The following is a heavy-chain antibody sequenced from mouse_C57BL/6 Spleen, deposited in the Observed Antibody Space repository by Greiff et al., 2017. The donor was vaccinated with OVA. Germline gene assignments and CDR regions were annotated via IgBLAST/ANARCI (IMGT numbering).Heavy chain of an antibody. J-gene: IGHJ3*01. V-gene: IGHV1-64*01. CDR3: ARKDGSSFAY. CDR2: IHPNSGST. CDR1: GYTFTSYW. D-gene: IGHD1-1*01. Sequence: QVQLQQSGAELVKPGASVKLSCKASGYTFTSYWMHWVKQRPGQGLEWIGMIHPNSGSTNYNEKFKSKATLTVDKSSSTAYMQLSSLTSEDSAVYYCARKDGSSFAYWGQGTLVTVSA.